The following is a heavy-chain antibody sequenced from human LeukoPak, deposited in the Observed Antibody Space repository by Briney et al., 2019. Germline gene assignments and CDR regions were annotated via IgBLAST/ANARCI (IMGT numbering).Heavy chain of an antibody. CDR1: GFTFSSYG. CDR3: ARDYDYFSGHNLDAYDI. J-gene: IGHJ3*02. V-gene: IGHV3-7*01. CDR2: IKEDGSAK. D-gene: IGHD2-15*01. Sequence: GRSLRLSCAASGFTFSSYGMHWVRQAPGKGLEWVANIKEDGSAKSYVDSVKGRFTISRDNAKNSLYLQMNSLRVEDTAVYYCARDYDYFSGHNLDAYDIWGQGTTVIVSS.